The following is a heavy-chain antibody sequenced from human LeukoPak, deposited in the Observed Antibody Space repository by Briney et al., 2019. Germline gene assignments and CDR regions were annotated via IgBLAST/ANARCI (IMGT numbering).Heavy chain of an antibody. V-gene: IGHV1-58*02. J-gene: IGHJ4*02. CDR1: GFTFTSSA. Sequence: SVKVSCKASGFTFTSSAMQLVRQARGQRLEWIGWIVVGSGNTNYAQKFQERVTITRDMSTSTAYMELSSLRSEDTAVYYCAADRRSGSYDYWGQGTLGTVSS. CDR2: IVVGSGNT. D-gene: IGHD1-26*01. CDR3: AADRRSGSYDY.